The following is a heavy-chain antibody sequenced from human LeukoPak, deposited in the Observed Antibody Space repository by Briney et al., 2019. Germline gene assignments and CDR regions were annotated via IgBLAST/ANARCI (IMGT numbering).Heavy chain of an antibody. D-gene: IGHD3-3*01. CDR2: INHSGST. J-gene: IGHJ4*02. V-gene: IGHV4-34*01. Sequence: SETLSLTCAVYGGSFSGYYWSWIRQPPGKGLEWIGEINHSGSTNYNPSLKSRVTISVDTSKNQFSLKLSSVTAADTAVYYCARGVPLRFKDYWGQGTLVSVSS. CDR1: GGSFSGYY. CDR3: ARGVPLRFKDY.